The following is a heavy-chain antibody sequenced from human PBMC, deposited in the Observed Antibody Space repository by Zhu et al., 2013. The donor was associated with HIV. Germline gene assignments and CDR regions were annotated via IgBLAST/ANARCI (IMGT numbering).Heavy chain of an antibody. CDR3: ARGVRYCSSTSCYYYYYYMDV. V-gene: IGHV1-8*01. CDR2: MNPKSGNT. J-gene: IGHJ6*03. D-gene: IGHD2-2*01. Sequence: QVHLVQSGAAVRKPGASVKVSCKASGYTFTNYDINWVRQASGQGLEWMGWMNPKSGNTGYAQKFQGRVTITRNTSISTAYMELSSLRSEDTAVYYCARGVRYCSSTSCYYYYYYMDVWARDHGHRLL. CDR1: GYTFTNYD.